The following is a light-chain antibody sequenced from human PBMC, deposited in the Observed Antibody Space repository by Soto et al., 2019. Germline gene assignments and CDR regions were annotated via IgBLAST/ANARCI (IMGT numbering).Light chain of an antibody. J-gene: IGKJ1*01. Sequence: DIQMTQSPSSLSASVGDRVTITCRASESISSKLNWYQQKPGKVPKLLIYAASSLQSGVPSRFSGSGSGSDFTLTISSLQPEDFATYYCQQSFRSPQTFGQGTKVDIK. CDR3: QQSFRSPQT. CDR2: AAS. CDR1: ESISSK. V-gene: IGKV1-39*01.